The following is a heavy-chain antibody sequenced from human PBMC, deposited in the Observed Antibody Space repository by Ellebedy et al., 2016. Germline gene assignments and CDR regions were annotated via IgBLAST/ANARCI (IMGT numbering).Heavy chain of an antibody. Sequence: SETLSLTXTVSGGSISTTSYYWGWIRQPPGKGLEWIGSMYYGGSTYYNPSLKSRVTISIVTSKNQFSLKLSSVTAADTAVYYCTKYDYDSGRNRWFDPWGQGTLVTVSS. V-gene: IGHV4-39*07. J-gene: IGHJ5*02. CDR3: TKYDYDSGRNRWFDP. D-gene: IGHD3-10*01. CDR2: MYYGGST. CDR1: GGSISTTSYY.